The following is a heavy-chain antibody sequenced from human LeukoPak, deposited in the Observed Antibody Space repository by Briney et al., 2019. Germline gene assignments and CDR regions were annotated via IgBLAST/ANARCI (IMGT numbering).Heavy chain of an antibody. J-gene: IGHJ4*02. Sequence: SETLSLTCTVSGGSISSYYWSWIRQPPGKGLEWIGYIYYSGSTNYNPSLKSRVTISVDTSKNQFSLKLSSVTAADTAVYYCARMGTSGFFDYWGQGTLVTVSS. CDR3: ARMGTSGFFDY. V-gene: IGHV4-59*01. D-gene: IGHD6-19*01. CDR2: IYYSGST. CDR1: GGSISSYY.